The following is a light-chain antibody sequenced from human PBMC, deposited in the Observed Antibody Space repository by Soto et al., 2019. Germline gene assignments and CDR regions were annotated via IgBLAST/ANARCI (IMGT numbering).Light chain of an antibody. CDR3: CSYAGSSTYV. CDR1: SSDVGSYNL. V-gene: IGLV2-23*01. Sequence: QSALTQPASVSGSLGQSITISCTGTSSDVGSYNLVSWYQQYPDKAPKLLIYEGSKRPSGVSNRFSGSKSGNTASLTISGLQAEDEADYYCCSYAGSSTYVFGIGTKVNVL. CDR2: EGS. J-gene: IGLJ1*01.